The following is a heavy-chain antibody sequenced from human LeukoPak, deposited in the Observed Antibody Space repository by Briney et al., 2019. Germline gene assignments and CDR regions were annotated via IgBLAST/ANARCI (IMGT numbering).Heavy chain of an antibody. D-gene: IGHD1-26*01. V-gene: IGHV3-23*01. Sequence: PGGSLRLSCAASGFTFSSYAMSWVRQAPGKGLEWVSAISGSGGSTYHADSVKGRFTISRDNSKNTLYLQMNSLRAEDTAVYYCAKVQWELPGSLFHYWGQGTLVTVSS. CDR2: ISGSGGST. CDR3: AKVQWELPGSLFHY. J-gene: IGHJ4*02. CDR1: GFTFSSYA.